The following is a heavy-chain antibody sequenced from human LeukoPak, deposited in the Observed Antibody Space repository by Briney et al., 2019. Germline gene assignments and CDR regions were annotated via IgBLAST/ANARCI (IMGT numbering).Heavy chain of an antibody. CDR1: GFMFDDYA. CDR2: ISWNSGSI. Sequence: GGSLRLSCAPSGFMFDDYAMHWVRQAPGKGLEWVSGISWNSGSIGYADSVKGRFSISRDNAKNSLYLQMNSLRAEDTAVYYCARDYYDSSGYYYGMDVWGQGTTVTVSS. J-gene: IGHJ6*02. D-gene: IGHD3-22*01. CDR3: ARDYYDSSGYYYGMDV. V-gene: IGHV3-9*01.